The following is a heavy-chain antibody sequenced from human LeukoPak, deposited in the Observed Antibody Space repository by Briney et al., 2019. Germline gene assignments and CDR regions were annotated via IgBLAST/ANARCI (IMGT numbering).Heavy chain of an antibody. CDR2: ISAYSGNT. V-gene: IGHV1-18*01. D-gene: IGHD3-22*01. J-gene: IGHJ4*02. Sequence: ASVKVSCKASGYTFTNYGIFCVREAPGQGLEWMGWISAYSGNTNYAQKLQGRVTMTTETSTSTAYMELESLRSDDTAVYYCAISQGSYYDTSGYLGGDYWGQGTLVTVSS. CDR1: GYTFTNYG. CDR3: AISQGSYYDTSGYLGGDY.